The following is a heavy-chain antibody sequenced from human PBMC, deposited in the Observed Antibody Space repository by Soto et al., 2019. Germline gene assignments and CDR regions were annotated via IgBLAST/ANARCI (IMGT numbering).Heavy chain of an antibody. CDR3: ARGSSWFYNRFDP. CDR1: GGSFSGYY. J-gene: IGHJ5*02. D-gene: IGHD6-13*01. V-gene: IGHV4-34*01. Sequence: SETLSLTCAVYGGSFSGYYWSWIRQPPGKGLEWIGEINHSGSTNYNPSLKSRVTISVDTSKNQFSLKLSSVTAADTAVYYCARGSSWFYNRFDPWGQGTLVTVSS. CDR2: INHSGST.